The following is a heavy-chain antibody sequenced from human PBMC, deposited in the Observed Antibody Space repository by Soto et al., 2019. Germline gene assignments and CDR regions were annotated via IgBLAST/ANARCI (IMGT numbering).Heavy chain of an antibody. CDR1: GYTFTSYA. J-gene: IGHJ6*02. CDR3: AIAPGSGGMDV. D-gene: IGHD3-10*01. Sequence: QVQLVQSGAEVKKPGASVKVSCKASGYTFTSYATHWVRQAPGKRLEWMGWTNAGNGNTKNSQKFQGRVTITRDTAASTAYMELSSLIYEGTAVYYCAIAPGSGGMDVWGQGTTVSVSS. V-gene: IGHV1-3*01. CDR2: TNAGNGNT.